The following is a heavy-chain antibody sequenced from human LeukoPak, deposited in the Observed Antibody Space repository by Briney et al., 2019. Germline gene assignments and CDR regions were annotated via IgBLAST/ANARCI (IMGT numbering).Heavy chain of an antibody. CDR3: ARGGYSYGSSPWFDP. CDR2: IYYSGST. V-gene: IGHV4-30-4*08. CDR1: GGSISSGDYY. J-gene: IGHJ5*02. D-gene: IGHD5-18*01. Sequence: SETLPLTCTVSGGSISSGDYYWSWIRQPPGKGLEWIGYIYYSGSTYYNPSLKSRVTISVDTSKNQFSLRLSSVTAADTAVYYCARGGYSYGSSPWFDPWGQGTLVTVSS.